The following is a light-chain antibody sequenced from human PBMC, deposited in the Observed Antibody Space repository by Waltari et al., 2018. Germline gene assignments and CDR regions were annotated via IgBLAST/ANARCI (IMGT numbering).Light chain of an antibody. V-gene: IGLV4-69*01. CDR2: INSDGSH. CDR3: QTGGHGTWV. J-gene: IGLJ3*02. Sequence: QLALTQSPSASASLGASVKLTCTLDSGHITNVVAWHQQHPERGPRYLMKINSDGSHSKGDEFPERFSGSSSGAERYLTIASVQSDDEADYYCQTGGHGTWVFGGGTKLTVL. CDR1: SGHITNV.